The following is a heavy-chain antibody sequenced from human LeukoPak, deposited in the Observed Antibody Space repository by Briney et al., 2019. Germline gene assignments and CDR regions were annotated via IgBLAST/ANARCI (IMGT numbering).Heavy chain of an antibody. CDR1: GFTFSSYW. Sequence: GGSLRLSCAASGFTFSSYWMSWVRQAPGKGLEWVANIKQDGSEKYYVDSVKGRFTISRDNAKNSLYLQMNSLRAEDTAVYYCARSLGSSYYYGMDVWGQETTVTVSS. CDR2: IKQDGSEK. D-gene: IGHD1-26*01. V-gene: IGHV3-7*03. J-gene: IGHJ6*02. CDR3: ARSLGSSYYYGMDV.